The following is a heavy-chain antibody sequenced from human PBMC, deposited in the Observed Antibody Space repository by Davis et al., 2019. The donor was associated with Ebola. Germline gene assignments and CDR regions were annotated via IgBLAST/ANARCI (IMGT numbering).Heavy chain of an antibody. V-gene: IGHV3-30*03. CDR3: ARDPHWCPGGGCFRKNWFDP. CDR1: GFTFSSYG. J-gene: IGHJ5*02. D-gene: IGHD2-15*01. Sequence: GGSLRLSCAASGFTFSSYGMHWVRQAPGKGLEWVAVISYDGSNKYYADSVKGRFTISRDNAKNSVYLQINSLRDEDTAVYYCARDPHWCPGGGCFRKNWFDPWGQGTLVTVSS. CDR2: ISYDGSNK.